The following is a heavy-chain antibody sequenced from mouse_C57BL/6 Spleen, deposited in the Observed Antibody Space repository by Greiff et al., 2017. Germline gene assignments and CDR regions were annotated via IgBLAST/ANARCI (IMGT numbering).Heavy chain of an antibody. CDR1: GYTFTSYW. V-gene: IGHV1-55*01. J-gene: IGHJ2*01. Sequence: QVQLQQPGAELVKPGASVKMSCKASGYTFTSYWITWVKQRPGQGLEWIGDIYPGSGSTNYNEKFKSKATLTVDTSSSTAYMQLSSLTSEDSAVYYCARLYYGSSYGGVYYFDYWGQGTTLTVSS. D-gene: IGHD1-1*01. CDR3: ARLYYGSSYGGVYYFDY. CDR2: IYPGSGST.